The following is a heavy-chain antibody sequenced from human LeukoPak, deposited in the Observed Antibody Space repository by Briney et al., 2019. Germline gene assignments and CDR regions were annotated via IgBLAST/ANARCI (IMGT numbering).Heavy chain of an antibody. V-gene: IGHV1-2*02. CDR1: GYTFTGQY. J-gene: IGHJ4*02. D-gene: IGHD3-3*01. Sequence: ASVKVSCKTSGYTFTGQYLHWVRQAPGQGLEWMGWINPNSGGTNYAQKLQGRVTMTTDTSTSTAYMELRSLRSDDTAVYYCARGARVYYDFWSGYYSSLEADYWGQGTLVTVSS. CDR2: INPNSGGT. CDR3: ARGARVYYDFWSGYYSSLEADY.